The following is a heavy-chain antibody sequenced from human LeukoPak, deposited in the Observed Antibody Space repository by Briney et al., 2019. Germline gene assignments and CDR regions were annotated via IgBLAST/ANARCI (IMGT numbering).Heavy chain of an antibody. CDR2: ISAYNGNT. CDR1: GYTFTSYG. Sequence: VASVKVSCKASGYTFTSYGISWVRQAPGQGLEWMGWISAYNGNTNYAQKLQGRVTMTTDTSTSTAYMELRSLRSDDTAVYYCARVPVTTWDYYYMDVWGKGTTVTVSS. D-gene: IGHD4-17*01. J-gene: IGHJ6*03. CDR3: ARVPVTTWDYYYMDV. V-gene: IGHV1-18*01.